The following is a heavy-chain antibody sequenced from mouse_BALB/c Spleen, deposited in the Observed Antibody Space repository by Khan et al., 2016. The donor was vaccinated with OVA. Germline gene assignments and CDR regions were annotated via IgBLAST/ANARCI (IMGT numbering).Heavy chain of an antibody. J-gene: IGHJ1*01. CDR1: GFSLTNYG. Sequence: VKLQESGPAMVAPSQSLSITCTVSGFSLTNYGVHWVRQPPGKGLEWLGLIWAGGCTNYNSALMSRLSISKDNSKSQVSLKTNSQQADDTAIYYCARFFGKYGCCFDVWGAGTTVTVSS. CDR3: ARFFGKYGCCFDV. CDR2: IWAGGCT. V-gene: IGHV2-9*02. D-gene: IGHD2-1*01.